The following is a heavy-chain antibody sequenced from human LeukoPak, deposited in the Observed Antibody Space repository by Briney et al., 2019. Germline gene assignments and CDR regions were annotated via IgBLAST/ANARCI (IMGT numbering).Heavy chain of an antibody. J-gene: IGHJ5*02. CDR1: GFNFTIGA. CDR3: ARKDIVVVVAATHFWFDP. CDR2: ISGSGGST. D-gene: IGHD2-15*01. V-gene: IGHV3-23*01. Sequence: GGSLRLSCAASGFNFTIGAMSWVRQAPGKGLEWVSSISGSGGSTSYADSVKGRFTISRDNAKNSLYLQMNSLRAEDTAVYYCARKDIVVVVAATHFWFDPWGQGTLVTVSS.